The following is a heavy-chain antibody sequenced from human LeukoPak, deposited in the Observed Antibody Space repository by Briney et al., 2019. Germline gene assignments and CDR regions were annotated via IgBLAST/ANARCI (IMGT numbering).Heavy chain of an antibody. CDR2: INGRGDDT. D-gene: IGHD4-11*01. J-gene: IGHJ4*02. CDR1: SGFA. Sequence: PGGSLRLSCAAFSGFAMSWVRQAPGKALGWVSAINGRGDDTYYPDSVNGRFTISRDNPNNTLYLQMNSLRAEDTAVYYCAKGHRDSSSFFDSRRRGIPVTVSS. CDR3: AKGHRDSSSFFDS. V-gene: IGHV3-23*01.